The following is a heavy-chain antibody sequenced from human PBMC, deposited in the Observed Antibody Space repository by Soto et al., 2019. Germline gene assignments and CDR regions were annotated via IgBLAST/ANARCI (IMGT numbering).Heavy chain of an antibody. CDR1: GGTFSRHA. CDR2: IIPMFGTA. CDR3: ASPGMDV. J-gene: IGHJ6*02. Sequence: QVQLVQSGAEVRKPGSSVKVSCKASGGTFSRHAISWVRQAPGQGLEWMGGIIPMFGTANHAQKFQGRVTITADESTSTAYMELSSLRSEDTAVYYCASPGMDVWGQGTTVTVSS. V-gene: IGHV1-69*01.